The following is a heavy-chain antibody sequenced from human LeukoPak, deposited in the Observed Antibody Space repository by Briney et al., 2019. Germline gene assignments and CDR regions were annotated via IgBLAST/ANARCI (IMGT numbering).Heavy chain of an antibody. V-gene: IGHV3-33*01. CDR2: IWYDGSNK. J-gene: IGHJ5*02. CDR3: ARSPGGGNPFDP. CDR1: GFTFSSYG. Sequence: GGSLRLSCAASGFTFSSYGMHWVRQAPGKGLEWVAVIWYDGSNKYYADSVKGRFTISRDNAKNSLYLQMNSLRAEDTAVYYCARSPGGGNPFDPWGQGTLVTVSS. D-gene: IGHD4-23*01.